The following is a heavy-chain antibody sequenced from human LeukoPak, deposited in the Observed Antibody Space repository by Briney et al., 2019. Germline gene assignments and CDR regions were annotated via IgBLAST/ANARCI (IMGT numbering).Heavy chain of an antibody. CDR1: GYSISSGYY. CDR3: ARDDSWSGLLTTNYYYMDV. V-gene: IGHV4-38-2*01. Sequence: PSETLSLTCAVSGYSISSGYYWGWIRQPPGKGLEWIGSIYHSGSTYYNPSLKSRVTISVDTSKNQFSLKLSSVTAADTAVYYCARDDSWSGLLTTNYYYMDVWGKGTTVTVSS. J-gene: IGHJ6*03. CDR2: IYHSGST. D-gene: IGHD3-3*01.